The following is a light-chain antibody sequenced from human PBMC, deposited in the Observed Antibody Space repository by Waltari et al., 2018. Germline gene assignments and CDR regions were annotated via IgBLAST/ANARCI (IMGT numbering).Light chain of an antibody. CDR3: YSAADNKLV. Sequence: SYELPQPSSVSVSPGQTARITCSGDVLATKYARCFQQKPGQAPVLVIYKDREQPSGIPERFSGSSSGTTVTLTISGAQVEDEADYYCYSAADNKLVFGGGTKLTVL. CDR1: VLATKY. J-gene: IGLJ2*01. CDR2: KDR. V-gene: IGLV3-27*01.